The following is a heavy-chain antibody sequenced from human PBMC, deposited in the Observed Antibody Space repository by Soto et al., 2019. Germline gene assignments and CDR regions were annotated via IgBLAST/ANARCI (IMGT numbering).Heavy chain of an antibody. V-gene: IGHV4-34*01. CDR1: GGSFSGYY. D-gene: IGHD3-3*01. CDR3: ARGRPPYDFWSGSPQTD. Sequence: PSETLSLTCAVYGGSFSGYYWSWTRQPPGKGLEWIGEINHSGSTNYNPSLKSRVTISVDTSKNQFSLKLSSVTAADTAVYYCARGRPPYDFWSGSPQTDWGQGTLVTVSS. J-gene: IGHJ4*02. CDR2: INHSGST.